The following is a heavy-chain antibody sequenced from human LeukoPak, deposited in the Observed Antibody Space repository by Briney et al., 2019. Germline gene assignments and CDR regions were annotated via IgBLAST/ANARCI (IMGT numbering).Heavy chain of an antibody. CDR1: GFXFSSYE. CDR2: ISTSGNTR. J-gene: IGHJ4*02. D-gene: IGHD1-7*01. Sequence: GGSPRLSCAASGFXFSSYEINWVRQAPGKGLEWVSYISTSGNTRYYADSVKGRFTISRDNAKNSLYLQMNSLRVEDTAVYYCARELSGTTSYYFDYWGQGTLVTVSS. V-gene: IGHV3-48*03. CDR3: ARELSGTTSYYFDY.